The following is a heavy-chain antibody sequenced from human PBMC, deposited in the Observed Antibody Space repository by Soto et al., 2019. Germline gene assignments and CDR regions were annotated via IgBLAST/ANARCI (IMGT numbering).Heavy chain of an antibody. D-gene: IGHD2-15*01. Sequence: QVQLVQSGAEVKKPGSSVKVSCKASGGTFSSYTISWVRQAPGQGLEWMGRIIPILGIANYAQKFQGRVTITADKSTSTAYMELSSLRSEDTAVYYCARIVAVGLGLTNYYYYYGMDVWGQGTTVTVSS. CDR2: IIPILGIA. J-gene: IGHJ6*02. V-gene: IGHV1-69*02. CDR1: GGTFSSYT. CDR3: ARIVAVGLGLTNYYYYYGMDV.